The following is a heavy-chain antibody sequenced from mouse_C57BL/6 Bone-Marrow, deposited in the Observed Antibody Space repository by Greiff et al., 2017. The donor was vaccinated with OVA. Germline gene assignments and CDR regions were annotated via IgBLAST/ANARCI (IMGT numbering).Heavy chain of an antibody. V-gene: IGHV1-12*01. J-gene: IGHJ4*01. CDR3: ARGVHYSNYDYAMDY. Sequence: LQQSGAELVRPGASVKMSCKASGYTFTSYNMHWVKQTPRQGLEWIGAIYPGNGDTSYNQKFKGKATLTVDKSSSTAYMQLSSLTSEDSAVYFCARGVHYSNYDYAMDYWGQGTSVTVSS. D-gene: IGHD2-5*01. CDR2: IYPGNGDT. CDR1: GYTFTSYN.